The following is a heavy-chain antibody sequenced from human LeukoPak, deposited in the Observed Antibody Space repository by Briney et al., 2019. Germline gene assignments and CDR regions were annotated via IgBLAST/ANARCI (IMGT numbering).Heavy chain of an antibody. CDR1: GVSISSSDYY. CDR3: ATTRAHQFDY. J-gene: IGHJ4*02. CDR2: IYNSGST. Sequence: PSQTLSLTCTVSGVSISSSDYYWPWIRQHPGKGLEWLGFIYNSGSTYYNPSLKIRVTISVDTSKNQFSLKLNSVTAADTAVYYCATTRAHQFDYWGQGTLVTVSS. V-gene: IGHV4-31*03. D-gene: IGHD4-11*01.